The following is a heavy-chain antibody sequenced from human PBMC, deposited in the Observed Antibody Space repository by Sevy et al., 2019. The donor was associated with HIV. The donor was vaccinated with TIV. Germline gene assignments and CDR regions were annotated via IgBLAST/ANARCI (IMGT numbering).Heavy chain of an antibody. CDR2: VFHSGST. CDR3: ARHSHGSGTYYVPFDS. J-gene: IGHJ4*02. V-gene: IGHV4-38-2*01. Sequence: SETVSLTCAVSGYSITSGYLWGWIRQPPGKGLEWIGSVFHSGSTYYNPSLNSRVIISVDTSKNQFSLKLNSVTAADTAVYYCARHSHGSGTYYVPFDSWGQGTLVTVSS. CDR1: GYSITSGYL. D-gene: IGHD3-10*01.